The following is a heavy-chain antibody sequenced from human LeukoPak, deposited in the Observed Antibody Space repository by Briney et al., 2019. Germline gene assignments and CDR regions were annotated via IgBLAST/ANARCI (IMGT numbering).Heavy chain of an antibody. CDR3: AKDAQWELQYYFDY. D-gene: IGHD1-26*01. V-gene: IGHV3-30*18. Sequence: PGRSLRLSCAASGFTFSSYGMHWVRQAPGKGLEWVAVISYDGSNKYYADSVKGRFTISRDNSKNTLYLQMNSLRAEDTAVYYCAKDAQWELQYYFDYWGQGTLVTVSS. CDR2: ISYDGSNK. CDR1: GFTFSSYG. J-gene: IGHJ4*02.